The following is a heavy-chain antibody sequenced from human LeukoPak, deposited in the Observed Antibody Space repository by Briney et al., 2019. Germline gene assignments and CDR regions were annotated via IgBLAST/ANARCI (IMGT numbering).Heavy chain of an antibody. CDR2: INHSGST. CDR1: GGSFSGYY. CDR3: ARRYCSGGSCYRRGSYYYYYMDV. Sequence: SETLSLTCAVYGGSFSGYYWSWIRQPPGKGLEWIGEINHSGSTNYNPSLKSRVTISVDTSKNQFSLKLSSVPAADTAVYYCARRYCSGGSCYRRGSYYYYYMDVWGKGTTVTISS. J-gene: IGHJ6*03. D-gene: IGHD2-15*01. V-gene: IGHV4-34*01.